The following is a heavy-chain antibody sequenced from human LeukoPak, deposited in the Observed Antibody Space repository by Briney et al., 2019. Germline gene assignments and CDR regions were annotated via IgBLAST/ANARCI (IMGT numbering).Heavy chain of an antibody. CDR3: ARDGFYRDAFDI. CDR2: IYYSGST. D-gene: IGHD3-3*01. V-gene: IGHV4-59*01. CDR1: GGSISSYY. Sequence: PSETLSLTCTVSGGSISSYYWSWIRQPPGKGVEWIGYIYYSGSTNYNPSLKSRVTISVDTSKNQFSLKLSSVTAADTAVYYCARDGFYRDAFDIWGQGTMVTVSS. J-gene: IGHJ3*02.